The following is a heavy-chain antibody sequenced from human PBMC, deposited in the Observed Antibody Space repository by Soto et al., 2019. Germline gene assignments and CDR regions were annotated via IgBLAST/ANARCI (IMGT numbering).Heavy chain of an antibody. D-gene: IGHD6-6*01. Sequence: EVQLVESGGGLVQPGGSLRLSCAASGFTFSSYWMSWVRQAPGKGLEWVANIKQDGSEKYYVDSVKGRFTISRDNAKNSLYLQMNSLRAEDPAVYYWAIDKGTYGSARPRNYYYYGMDVWGQGTTVTVSS. J-gene: IGHJ6*02. CDR1: GFTFSSYW. CDR2: IKQDGSEK. V-gene: IGHV3-7*05. CDR3: AIDKGTYGSARPRNYYYYGMDV.